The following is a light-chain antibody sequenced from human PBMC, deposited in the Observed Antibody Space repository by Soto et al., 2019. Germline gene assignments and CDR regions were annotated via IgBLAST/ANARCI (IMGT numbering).Light chain of an antibody. V-gene: IGKV3-15*01. CDR3: QQYNSWQT. Sequence: EIVMTQSPATLSVSPGERATLSCRASQSVSSNLAWYQQKPAQAPRLLIYGASTRATGIPARFSGSGSGTEFTITISILQSEDFAVYYCQQYNSWQTFGQGTKVEIK. CDR1: QSVSSN. J-gene: IGKJ1*01. CDR2: GAS.